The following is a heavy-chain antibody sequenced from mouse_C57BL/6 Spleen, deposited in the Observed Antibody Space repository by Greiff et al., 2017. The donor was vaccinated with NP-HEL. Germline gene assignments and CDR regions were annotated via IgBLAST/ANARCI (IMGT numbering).Heavy chain of an antibody. J-gene: IGHJ3*01. CDR3: ARFYDGFAY. CDR2: IDPSDSYT. CDR1: GYTFTSYW. D-gene: IGHD2-3*01. V-gene: IGHV1-50*01. Sequence: VQLQQPGAELVKPGASVKLSCKASGYTFTSYWMQWVKQRPGQGLEWIGEIDPSDSYTNYNQKFKGKATLTVDTSTSTAYMQLSSLTSDDSAVYYCARFYDGFAYWGQGTLVTVSA.